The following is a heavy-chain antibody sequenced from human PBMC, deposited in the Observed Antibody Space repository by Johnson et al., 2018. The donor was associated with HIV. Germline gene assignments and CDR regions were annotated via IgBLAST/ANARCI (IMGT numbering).Heavy chain of an antibody. CDR2: IYGGGNT. D-gene: IGHD3-22*01. J-gene: IGHJ3*02. V-gene: IGHV3-66*01. Sequence: EVQLVESGGGVVQPGRSLRLSCAASGFTFISYDTQWVRQAPGKGLEWVSVIYGGGNTYYADSVKGRFTISTDNSQNTLYLQMNSLRAEDTAVYYCARDRRYYDRSGYYHDAFDIWGQGTMVTVSS. CDR1: GFTFISYD. CDR3: ARDRRYYDRSGYYHDAFDI.